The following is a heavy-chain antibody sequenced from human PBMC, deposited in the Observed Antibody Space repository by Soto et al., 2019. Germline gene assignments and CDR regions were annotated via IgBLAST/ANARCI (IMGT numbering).Heavy chain of an antibody. CDR2: ISQSGTT. J-gene: IGHJ3*02. D-gene: IGHD2-2*01. Sequence: LDNLSLCCAFSWLSLSGYDWRLVRQPPGKGLQWIGEISQSGTTNYDPSLKSRVTISVDTSKNQFSLRLRSLTAADTATYFCARDPNANAFDIWGRGQMVTVSS. CDR3: ARDPNANAFDI. V-gene: IGHV4-34*01. CDR1: WLSLSGYD.